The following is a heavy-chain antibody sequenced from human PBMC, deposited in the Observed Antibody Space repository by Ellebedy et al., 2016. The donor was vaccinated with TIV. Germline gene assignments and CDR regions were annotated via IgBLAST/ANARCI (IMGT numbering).Heavy chain of an antibody. Sequence: GESLKISXAASGFTFSYYAMTWVRQAPGKGLEWVSTISTSGDITFYAGSVKGRFSISRDNSKNMLYLQMNSLRADHTAVYFCARCRPAYSSGWYVGGHLGGMDVWGQGTTVIVSS. CDR1: GFTFSYYA. CDR2: ISTSGDIT. V-gene: IGHV3-23*01. J-gene: IGHJ6*02. CDR3: ARCRPAYSSGWYVGGHLGGMDV. D-gene: IGHD6-19*01.